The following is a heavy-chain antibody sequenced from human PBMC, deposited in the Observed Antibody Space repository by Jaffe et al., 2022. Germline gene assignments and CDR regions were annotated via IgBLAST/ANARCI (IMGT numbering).Heavy chain of an antibody. CDR1: GFSISSGYY. Sequence: QVQLQESGPGLVKPSETLSLTCSVSGFSISSGYYWGWIRQPPGKGLEWIATIHRDGTPYYNPSLQSRVTISLDSSKNQFSLHVRSVTAADTAVYYCARRFPIEYGGRSHYHFDYWGQGSLVTVSS. J-gene: IGHJ4*02. CDR3: ARRFPIEYGGRSHYHFDY. D-gene: IGHD2-15*01. V-gene: IGHV4-38-2*01. CDR2: IHRDGTP.